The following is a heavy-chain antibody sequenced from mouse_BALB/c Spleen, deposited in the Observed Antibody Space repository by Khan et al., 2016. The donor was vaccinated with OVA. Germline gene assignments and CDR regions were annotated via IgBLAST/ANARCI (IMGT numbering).Heavy chain of an antibody. V-gene: IGHV2-4-1*01. J-gene: IGHJ3*01. CDR3: ARNQGGYDGSSAGFAY. CDR1: GFSLTSYG. CDR2: LWSGGST. D-gene: IGHD1-1*01. Sequence: QVQLKESGPGLVQPSQSLSITCTVSGFSLTSYGVHWVRQSPGKGLEWLGVLWSGGSTDYNATFISRLSISKDNSKSQVFFKMNSLQTDDTAIYXCARNQGGYDGSSAGFAYWGQGTLVTVSA.